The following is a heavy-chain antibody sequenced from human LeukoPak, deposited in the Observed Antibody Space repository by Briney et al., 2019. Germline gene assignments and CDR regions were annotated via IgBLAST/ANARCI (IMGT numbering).Heavy chain of an antibody. J-gene: IGHJ4*02. V-gene: IGHV3-49*04. D-gene: IGHD3-3*01. Sequence: PGGSLRLSCTASGFTFGDYAMSWVRQAPGKGLEWVGFIRSKAYGGTTEYAASVKGGFTISRDDSKSIAYLQMNSLKTEDTAVYYCTKTYYDFWSGYSYYFDYWGQGTLVTVSS. CDR2: IRSKAYGGTT. CDR3: TKTYYDFWSGYSYYFDY. CDR1: GFTFGDYA.